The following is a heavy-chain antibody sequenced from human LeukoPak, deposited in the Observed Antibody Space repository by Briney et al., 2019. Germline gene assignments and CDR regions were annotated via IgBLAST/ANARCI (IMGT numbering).Heavy chain of an antibody. D-gene: IGHD1-26*01. V-gene: IGHV1-18*01. J-gene: IGHJ6*02. CDR1: GYTFTSYG. CDR3: ARASGSYRKSYYGMDV. CDR2: ISAYNGNT. Sequence: ASVKVSCKASGYTFTSYGISWVRQAPGQGLEWMGWISAYNGNTNYAQKLQGRVTITTDTSTSTAYMELRSLRSDDTAVYYCARASGSYRKSYYGMDVWGQGTTVTVSS.